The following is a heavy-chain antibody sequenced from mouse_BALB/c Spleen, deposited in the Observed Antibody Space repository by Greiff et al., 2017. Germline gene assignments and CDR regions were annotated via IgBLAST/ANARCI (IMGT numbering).Heavy chain of an antibody. CDR1: GFSLTSYG. CDR3: ARVDYGGSDYAMDY. D-gene: IGHD1-1*01. Sequence: QVQLKESGPGLVAPSQSLSITCTVSGFSLTSYGVHWVRQPPGKGLEWLGVIWAGGSTNYNSALMSRLSISKDNSKSQVFLKMNSLQTDDTAMYYCARVDYGGSDYAMDYWGQGTSVTVSS. V-gene: IGHV2-9*02. CDR2: IWAGGST. J-gene: IGHJ4*01.